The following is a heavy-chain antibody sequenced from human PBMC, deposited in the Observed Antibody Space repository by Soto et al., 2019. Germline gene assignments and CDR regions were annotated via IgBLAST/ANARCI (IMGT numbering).Heavy chain of an antibody. CDR2: IIPIFGTA. CDR1: GGTFSSYA. CDR3: ARDTYCGGDCFDYFDY. J-gene: IGHJ4*02. D-gene: IGHD2-21*02. Sequence: SVKVSCKASGGTFSSYAISWVRQAPGQGLEWMGGIIPIFGTANYAQKFQGRVTITADESTSTAYMELSSLRSEDTAVYYCARDTYCGGDCFDYFDYWGQGTLVTVSS. V-gene: IGHV1-69*13.